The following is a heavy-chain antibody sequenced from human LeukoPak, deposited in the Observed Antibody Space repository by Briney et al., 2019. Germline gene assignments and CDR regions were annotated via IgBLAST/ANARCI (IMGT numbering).Heavy chain of an antibody. Sequence: GGSLRLSCAASGFTLSDYYMSWIRQAPGKGLEWVSYSSSSGSTIYYADSVKGRFAISRDNAKNSLYLQMNSLRAEDTAVYYCATQHDYNNYGFDFWGQGTLVTVSS. D-gene: IGHD4-11*01. CDR1: GFTLSDYY. V-gene: IGHV3-11*01. CDR2: SSSSGSTI. CDR3: ATQHDYNNYGFDF. J-gene: IGHJ4*02.